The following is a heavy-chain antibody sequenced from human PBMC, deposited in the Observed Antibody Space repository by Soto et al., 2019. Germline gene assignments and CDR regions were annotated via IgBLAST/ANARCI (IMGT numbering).Heavy chain of an antibody. Sequence: SETLSLTCTVSGGSVSSGNYYWSWIRQPPGEGLEWIGYFYYTGSINYNPSFKSRVTISIDASKNQFSLRLSSVTAADTAVYYCARSMFYSDGSNYSPFDYWGQGTLVTVSS. J-gene: IGHJ4*02. CDR3: ARSMFYSDGSNYSPFDY. V-gene: IGHV4-61*01. CDR1: GGSVSSGNYY. D-gene: IGHD3-22*01. CDR2: FYYTGSI.